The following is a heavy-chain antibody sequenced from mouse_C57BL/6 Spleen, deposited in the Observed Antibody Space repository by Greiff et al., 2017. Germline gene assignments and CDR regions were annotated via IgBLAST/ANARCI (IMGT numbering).Heavy chain of an antibody. CDR3: ARSRGSTMEYYFDY. CDR1: GYAFSSSW. J-gene: IGHJ2*01. CDR2: IYPGDGDT. D-gene: IGHD2-1*01. V-gene: IGHV1-82*01. Sequence: QVQLQQSGPELVKPGASVKISCKASGYAFSSSWMNWVKQRPGKGLEWIGRIYPGDGDTNYNGKFKGKATLTADKSSSTAYMQLSSLTSEDSAVYFCARSRGSTMEYYFDYWGQGTTLTVSS.